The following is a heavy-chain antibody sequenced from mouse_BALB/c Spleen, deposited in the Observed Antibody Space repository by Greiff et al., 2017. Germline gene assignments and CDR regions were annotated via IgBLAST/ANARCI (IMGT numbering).Heavy chain of an antibody. CDR2: ISSGGSYT. J-gene: IGHJ4*01. V-gene: IGHV5-9-4*01. D-gene: IGHD2-14*01. CDR1: GFTFSSYA. CDR3: ARGDRRYALYAMDY. Sequence: EVQRVESGGGLVKPGGSLKLSCAASGFTFSSYAMSWVRQSPEKRLEWVAEISSGGSYTYYPDTVTGRFTISRDNAKNTLYLEMSSLRSEDTAMYYCARGDRRYALYAMDYWGQGTSVTVSS.